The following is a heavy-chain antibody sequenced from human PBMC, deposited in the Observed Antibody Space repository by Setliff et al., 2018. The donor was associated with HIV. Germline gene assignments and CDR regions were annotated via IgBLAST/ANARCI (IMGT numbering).Heavy chain of an antibody. Sequence: SETLSLTCTVSGGSISSYYWTWIRQPPGKGLEWIGYIYYSGSTNYNPSLKSRVTISVDTSKNQFSLKLSSVTAVDTAVYYCAREGLAVAGLNWFDPWGQGTLVTVSS. CDR3: AREGLAVAGLNWFDP. J-gene: IGHJ5*02. D-gene: IGHD6-19*01. CDR2: IYYSGST. CDR1: GGSISSYY. V-gene: IGHV4-59*01.